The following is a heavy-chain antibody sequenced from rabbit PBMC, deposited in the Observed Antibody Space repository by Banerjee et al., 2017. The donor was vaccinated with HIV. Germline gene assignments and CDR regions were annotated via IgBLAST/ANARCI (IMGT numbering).Heavy chain of an antibody. V-gene: IGHV1S40*01. CDR2: IYGGNSDIT. CDR3: ARWWIDESSYNL. Sequence: QSLEESGGDLVKPGASLTLTCTASGFSFSRSYDMCWVRQAPGKGLEWIACIYGGNSDITHYASWAKGRFTISETSSTTVTLQMTSLTAADTATYFCARWWIDESSYNLWGPGTLVTVS. J-gene: IGHJ4*01. D-gene: IGHD8-1*01. CDR1: GFSFSRSYD.